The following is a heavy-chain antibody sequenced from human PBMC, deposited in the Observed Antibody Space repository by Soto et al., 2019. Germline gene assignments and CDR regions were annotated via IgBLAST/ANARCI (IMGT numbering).Heavy chain of an antibody. CDR1: GGSFSGYY. CDR2: INHSGST. CDR3: ARGYNVVVPAANYYYGMDV. J-gene: IGHJ6*02. D-gene: IGHD2-2*01. V-gene: IGHV4-34*01. Sequence: SETLSLTCAVYGGSFSGYYWSWIRQPPGKGLEWIGEINHSGSTNYNPSLKSRVTISVDTSKNQFSLKLSSVTAADTAVYYCARGYNVVVPAANYYYGMDVWGQGTTVTVSS.